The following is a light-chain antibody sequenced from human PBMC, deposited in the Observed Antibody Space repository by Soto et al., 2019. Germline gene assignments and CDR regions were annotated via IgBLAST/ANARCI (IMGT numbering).Light chain of an antibody. CDR3: ASYTSSTCVV. Sequence: QSALTQPASVSGSPGQSITISCTGTSSDVGGYKYVSWYQQHPGKVPKLMIYGVSNRPSGVSSRFSDSKSGNTASLTISGLQAEDEADYYCASYTSSTCVVFGGGTKLTVL. CDR2: GVS. CDR1: SSDVGGYKY. V-gene: IGLV2-14*03. J-gene: IGLJ2*01.